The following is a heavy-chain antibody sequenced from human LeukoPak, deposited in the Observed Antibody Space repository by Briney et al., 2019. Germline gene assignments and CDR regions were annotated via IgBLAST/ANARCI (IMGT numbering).Heavy chain of an antibody. J-gene: IGHJ4*02. V-gene: IGHV3-74*01. CDR2: INSDGSST. Sequence: GGSLRLSCAASGFTFSSYWMHWVRQAPGKGLVWVSRINSDGSSTSYADSVKGRFTISRDNAKNTLFLQMNSLRAEDTAVYTCAREGAVTGDFDYWGQGTLVTV. CDR3: AREGAVTGDFDY. CDR1: GFTFSSYW. D-gene: IGHD2-8*02.